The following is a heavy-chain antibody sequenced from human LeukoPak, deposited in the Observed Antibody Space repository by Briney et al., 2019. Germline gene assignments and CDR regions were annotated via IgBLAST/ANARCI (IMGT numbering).Heavy chain of an antibody. V-gene: IGHV3-11*01. D-gene: IGHD4-23*01. Sequence: GGSLRLSCAASGFTFSDHFMTWIRQAPGKGLEWIAYISGSGVTYYADSVKARFTISRNNAQNSLWLQMDSLRAEDTAVYYCARDPMYNGGNSGAFDFWGQGTLVTVSS. CDR1: GFTFSDHF. CDR2: ISGSGVT. CDR3: ARDPMYNGGNSGAFDF. J-gene: IGHJ3*01.